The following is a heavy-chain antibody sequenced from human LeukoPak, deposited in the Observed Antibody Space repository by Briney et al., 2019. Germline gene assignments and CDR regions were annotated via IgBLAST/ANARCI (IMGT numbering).Heavy chain of an antibody. V-gene: IGHV4-59*01. J-gene: IGHJ6*03. CDR3: ARGLVFYYYMDV. D-gene: IGHD2-15*01. CDR1: GGSISSYY. Sequence: SETLSLTCTVSGGSISSYYWSWIRQPPGKGLEWIGYIYYSGSTNYNPSLKSRVTISVDTSKNQFSLKLSSVTAADTAVYYCARGLVFYYYMDVWGSGTTVTVSS. CDR2: IYYSGST.